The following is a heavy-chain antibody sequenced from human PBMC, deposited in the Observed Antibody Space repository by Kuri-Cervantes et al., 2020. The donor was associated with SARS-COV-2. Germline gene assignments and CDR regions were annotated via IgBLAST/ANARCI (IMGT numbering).Heavy chain of an antibody. V-gene: IGHV4-59*12. CDR1: GGSISSYY. D-gene: IGHD6-19*01. CDR3: ARPRGAVAEGFGY. Sequence: SETLSLTCTVSGGSISSYYWSWIRQPPGKGLEWIGYIYYSGSTNYNPSLKSRVTISVDTSKNQFSLKLSSVTAADTAVYYCARPRGAVAEGFGYWGQGTLVTVSS. CDR2: IYYSGST. J-gene: IGHJ4*02.